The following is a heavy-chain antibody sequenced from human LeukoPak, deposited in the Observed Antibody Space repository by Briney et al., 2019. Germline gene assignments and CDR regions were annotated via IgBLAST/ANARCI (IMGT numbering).Heavy chain of an antibody. CDR1: GYTFTGYY. CDR3: ATTYYYDSSGYYGLSFDY. J-gene: IGHJ4*02. Sequence: ASVKVSCKASGYTFTGYYMHWVRQAPGQGLEWMGWINPNSGGTNYAQKFQGRVTMTRDTSISTAYMELSKLRSDDTAVYYCATTYYYDSSGYYGLSFDYWGQGTLVTVSS. CDR2: INPNSGGT. V-gene: IGHV1-2*02. D-gene: IGHD3-22*01.